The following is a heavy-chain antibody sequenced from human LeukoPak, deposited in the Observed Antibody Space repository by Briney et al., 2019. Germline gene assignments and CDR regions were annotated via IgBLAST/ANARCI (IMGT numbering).Heavy chain of an antibody. V-gene: IGHV1-2*02. J-gene: IGHJ4*02. CDR2: INPNSGGT. D-gene: IGHD3-9*01. CDR1: GYTFTGYY. Sequence: ASVKVSCKASGYTFTGYYMHWVRQAPGQGLEWMGWINPNSGGTNYAQKFQGRVTMTRDTSISTAYMELSRLRSDDTAVYYCARASFYYDILTGYSITGHFDYWGQGTLVTVSS. CDR3: ARASFYYDILTGYSITGHFDY.